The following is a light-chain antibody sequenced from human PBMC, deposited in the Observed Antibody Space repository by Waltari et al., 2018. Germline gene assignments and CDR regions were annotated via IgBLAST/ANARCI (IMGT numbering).Light chain of an antibody. CDR3: QSYDNSLSGWV. Sequence: QSVLTQPPSVSGAPGPRVTIPCTGSSSNIGAGYDVHWYQQLPGTAPKLLIYGNINRPSGVPDRFSGSKSGTSASLAITGLQAEDEADYYCQSYDNSLSGWVFGGGTKVTVL. J-gene: IGLJ3*02. CDR2: GNI. V-gene: IGLV1-40*01. CDR1: SSNIGAGYD.